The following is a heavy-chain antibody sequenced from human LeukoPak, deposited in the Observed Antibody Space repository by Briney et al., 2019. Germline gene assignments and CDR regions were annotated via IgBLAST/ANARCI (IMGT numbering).Heavy chain of an antibody. J-gene: IGHJ4*02. CDR3: AREGQQLKHFDY. Sequence: ASVKVPCKASGNTFIGYWIHWVRQAPGQGLEWVGAINPRGDATIGAQKFQGRVTTTRDTSTSTVYIELSSLRSEDTAVYYCAREGQQLKHFDYWGQGTLVTVSS. D-gene: IGHD1-1*01. CDR2: INPRGDAT. CDR1: GNTFIGYW. V-gene: IGHV1-46*01.